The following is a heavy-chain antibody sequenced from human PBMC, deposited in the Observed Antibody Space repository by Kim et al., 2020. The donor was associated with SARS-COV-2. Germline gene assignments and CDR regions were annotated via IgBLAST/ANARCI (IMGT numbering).Heavy chain of an antibody. D-gene: IGHD2-15*01. V-gene: IGHV3-11*05. CDR3: AGGVVGNYSYCLDV. Sequence: YAESVKSRLTSSRDNAKHSLYLQMNSLRVEDTAVYYCAGGVVGNYSYCLDVWGRGTTVTVSS. J-gene: IGHJ6*02.